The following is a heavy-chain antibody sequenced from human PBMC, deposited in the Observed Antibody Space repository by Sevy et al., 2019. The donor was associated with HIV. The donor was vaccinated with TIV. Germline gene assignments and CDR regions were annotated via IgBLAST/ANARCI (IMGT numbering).Heavy chain of an antibody. D-gene: IGHD3-22*01. Sequence: GGSPRLSCAASGFTFSSYAMSWVRQAPGKGLEWVSAISGGGGSTYYADSVKGRFTISRDNSKNTLYLQMNSLRAEDTAVYYCAKDRAVVVIYQFGAFDIWGQGTMVTVSS. CDR1: GFTFSSYA. CDR2: ISGGGGST. V-gene: IGHV3-23*01. J-gene: IGHJ3*02. CDR3: AKDRAVVVIYQFGAFDI.